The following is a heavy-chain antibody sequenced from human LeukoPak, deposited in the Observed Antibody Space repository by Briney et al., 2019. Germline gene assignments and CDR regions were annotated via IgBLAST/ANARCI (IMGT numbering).Heavy chain of an antibody. V-gene: IGHV4-59*08. J-gene: IGHJ5*02. D-gene: IGHD1-26*01. CDR3: ARRAWEQYWFDP. CDR2: IYYSGST. Sequence: SETLSLTCTVSGDSISSYYWSWIRQTPGKGLEWIGYIYYSGSTYYNPSLKSRVTISVDTSKNQFSLKLSSVTAADTAVYYCARRAWEQYWFDPWGQGTLVTVSS. CDR1: GDSISSYY.